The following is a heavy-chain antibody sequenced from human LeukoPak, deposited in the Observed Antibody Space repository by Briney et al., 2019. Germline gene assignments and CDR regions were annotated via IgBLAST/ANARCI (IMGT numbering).Heavy chain of an antibody. CDR2: INSDGSIT. Sequence: GGSLRLSCAASGFTFTTYWMHWVRQAPGKGLVWVSHINSDGSITSYADSVKGRFTISRDNSKKTLYLQMNSLRAEDTAVYYCAKERIRCPHNWGQGTLVTVSS. J-gene: IGHJ4*02. CDR1: GFTFTTYW. V-gene: IGHV3-74*01. D-gene: IGHD2/OR15-2a*01. CDR3: AKERIRCPHN.